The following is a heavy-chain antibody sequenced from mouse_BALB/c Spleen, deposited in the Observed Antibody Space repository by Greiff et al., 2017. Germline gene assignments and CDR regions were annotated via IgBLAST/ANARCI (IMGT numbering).Heavy chain of an antibody. CDR2: INPSSGYT. CDR3: ARGRDFYYFDY. V-gene: IGHV1-4*01. J-gene: IGHJ2*01. D-gene: IGHD3-3*01. Sequence: QVQLQQSGAELARPGASVKMSCKASGYTFTSYTMHWVKQRPGQGLEWIGYINPSSGYTNYNQKFKGKATLTADKSSSTAYMQLSSLTSDDSAVYFCARGRDFYYFDYWGQGTTLTVSS. CDR1: GYTFTSYT.